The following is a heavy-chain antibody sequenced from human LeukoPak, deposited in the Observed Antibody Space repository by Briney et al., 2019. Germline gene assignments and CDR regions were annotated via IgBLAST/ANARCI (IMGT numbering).Heavy chain of an antibody. V-gene: IGHV3-74*01. CDR1: GFTFSSYW. Sequence: GGSLRLSCAASGFTFSSYWMHWVRQAPGKGLVWVSRINSDGSSTSYADSVKGRFTISRDNAKNTLYLQMNSLRAEDTAVYYCAGDCSGGSCYSPNWFDPWGQGTLVTVSS. J-gene: IGHJ5*02. D-gene: IGHD2-15*01. CDR2: INSDGSST. CDR3: AGDCSGGSCYSPNWFDP.